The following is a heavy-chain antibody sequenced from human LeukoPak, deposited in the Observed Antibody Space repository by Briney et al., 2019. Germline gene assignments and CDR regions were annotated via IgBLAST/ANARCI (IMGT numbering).Heavy chain of an antibody. V-gene: IGHV6-1*01. J-gene: IGHJ5*02. CDR3: ARDRYSSSWYSNWFDP. CDR2: TYYRSKWYN. CDR1: GDSVSSNSAA. D-gene: IGHD6-13*01. Sequence: SQTLSLTCAISGDSVSSNSAAWNWIKQSPSRGLEWLGRTYYRSKWYNDYAVSVKSRITINPDTSKNQFSLQLNSVTPEDTAVYYCARDRYSSSWYSNWFDPWGQGTLVTVSS.